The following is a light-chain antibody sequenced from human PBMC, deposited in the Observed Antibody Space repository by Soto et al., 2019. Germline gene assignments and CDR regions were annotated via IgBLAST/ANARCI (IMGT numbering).Light chain of an antibody. CDR2: DAS. J-gene: IGKJ1*01. Sequence: DIVLTQSPGTLSLSPGERATLSCRASQSVGSYLAWYQHKPGQAPRLLISDASNRATGIPARFSGGGSGTDFTLPISSLEPEDVAVYYCQQRSNWPWTFGQGTKLDIK. V-gene: IGKV3-11*01. CDR3: QQRSNWPWT. CDR1: QSVGSY.